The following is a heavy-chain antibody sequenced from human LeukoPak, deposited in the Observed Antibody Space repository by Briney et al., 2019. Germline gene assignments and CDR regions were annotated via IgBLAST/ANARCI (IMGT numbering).Heavy chain of an antibody. J-gene: IGHJ4*02. D-gene: IGHD3-22*01. Sequence: MSGGSLRLSCSASGFAFSTYTVHWVRQAPGRGLEWVSSVSSGNDYIYYADSVKGRFTISRDNAKNSLYLQMNSLRAEDTAVYYCARDSGYKAFDIWGQGTLVTVSS. CDR3: ARDSGYKAFDI. V-gene: IGHV3-21*01. CDR2: VSSGNDYI. CDR1: GFAFSTYT.